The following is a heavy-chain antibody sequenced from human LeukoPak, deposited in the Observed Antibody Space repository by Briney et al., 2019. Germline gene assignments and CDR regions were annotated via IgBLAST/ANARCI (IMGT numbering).Heavy chain of an antibody. J-gene: IGHJ5*02. V-gene: IGHV4-4*07. Sequence: PSETLSLTCTVSGGSISSYYWNWIRQPAGKGLEWIGRIYASGTINYNPSLKSRVTMSVDTSKNQFSLNLSSVTAADTAVYYCARGTFDIVFPWGKGTLVTVSS. CDR1: GGSISSYY. CDR3: ARGTFDIVFP. D-gene: IGHD2-15*01. CDR2: IYASGTI.